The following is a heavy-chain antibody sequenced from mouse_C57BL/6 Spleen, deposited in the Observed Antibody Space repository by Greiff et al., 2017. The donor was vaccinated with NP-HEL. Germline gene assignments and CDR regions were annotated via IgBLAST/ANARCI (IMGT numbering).Heavy chain of an antibody. V-gene: IGHV2-4*01. CDR1: GFSLTSYG. Sequence: QVQLKQSGPGLVQPSQSLSITCTVSGFSLTSYGVHWVRQPPGKGLEWLGVIWSGGSTDYNAAFISRLSISKDNSKSQVFFKMNSLQADDTAIYYCAASDGYGSSYVWYFDVWGTGTTVTVSS. D-gene: IGHD1-1*01. J-gene: IGHJ1*03. CDR2: IWSGGST. CDR3: AASDGYGSSYVWYFDV.